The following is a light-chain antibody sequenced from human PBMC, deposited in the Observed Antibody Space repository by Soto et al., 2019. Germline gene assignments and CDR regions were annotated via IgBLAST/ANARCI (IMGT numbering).Light chain of an antibody. Sequence: QHVLTQSSSASASLGSSVKLTCTLSSGHVSYIIAWHQQQPGKAPRYLMKLEGTGKYNKGSGVSDRFSGSSSGADRYLTSSVRQFEEEADYFCETGANNIGVFGGGTKVTVL. J-gene: IGLJ3*02. CDR1: SGHVSYI. CDR2: LEGTGKY. V-gene: IGLV4-60*02. CDR3: ETGANNIGV.